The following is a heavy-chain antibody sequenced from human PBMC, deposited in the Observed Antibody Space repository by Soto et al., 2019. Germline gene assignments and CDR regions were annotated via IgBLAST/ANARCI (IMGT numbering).Heavy chain of an antibody. CDR3: GRGVEMITFGGVIIAD. CDR2: IFWNDEK. V-gene: IGHV2-26*01. Sequence: QVTLKESGPVLVKPTETLTLTCTVSGFSLSNAQMGVSWIRQPPGKALEWLAHIFWNDEKSYRTSLKSRLINPRDPIQREVVLYMDHKCPFGPGQFFFGRGVEMITFGGVIIADWGQGTLVTVSS. J-gene: IGHJ4*02. CDR1: GFSLSNAQMG. D-gene: IGHD3-16*01.